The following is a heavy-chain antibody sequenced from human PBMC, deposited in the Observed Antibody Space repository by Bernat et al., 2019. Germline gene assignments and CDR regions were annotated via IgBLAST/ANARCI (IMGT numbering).Heavy chain of an antibody. V-gene: IGHV1-3*01. J-gene: IGHJ4*02. CDR1: GYTFTTFA. D-gene: IGHD6-13*01. CDR2: ISAGNDNT. Sequence: QVQLMQSGAEVKKPGASVKVSCKASGYTFTTFAMHWVRQAPGQRLEWMGWISAGNDNTKYSQKFQDRITITRDTSASTAYMDLSSLRSEDTAVYYCARSVGSWPCFDSWGQGTLVTVSS. CDR3: ARSVGSWPCFDS.